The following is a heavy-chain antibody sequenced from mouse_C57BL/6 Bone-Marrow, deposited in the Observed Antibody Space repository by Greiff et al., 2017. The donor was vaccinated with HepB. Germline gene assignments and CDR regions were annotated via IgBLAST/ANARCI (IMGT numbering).Heavy chain of an antibody. Sequence: EVQLKESGPELVKPGASVKISCTASGYSFTDYNMNWVKQSNGKSLEWIGVINPNYGTTRYNQKFKGQATLTVDQSSSTAYMQLNSLTSEDAAVYYCARDIPPSWYFDVWGTGTTVTVSS. CDR2: INPNYGTT. J-gene: IGHJ1*03. CDR3: ARDIPPSWYFDV. V-gene: IGHV1-39*01. CDR1: GYSFTDYN.